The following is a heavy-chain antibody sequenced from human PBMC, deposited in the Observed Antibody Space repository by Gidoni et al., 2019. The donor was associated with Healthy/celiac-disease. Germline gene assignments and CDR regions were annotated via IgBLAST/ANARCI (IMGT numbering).Heavy chain of an antibody. CDR1: GGSNSSSSYY. CDR3: ASWSWYSYGNDY. V-gene: IGHV4-39*01. Sequence: QLQLQESGPGLVKPSETLSLTCTVSGGSNSSSSYYWGWIRQPPGKGLEWIGSIYYSGSTYYNPSLKSRVTISVDTSKNQFSLKLSSVTAADTAVYYCASWSWYSYGNDYWGQGTLVTVSS. D-gene: IGHD5-18*01. CDR2: IYYSGST. J-gene: IGHJ4*02.